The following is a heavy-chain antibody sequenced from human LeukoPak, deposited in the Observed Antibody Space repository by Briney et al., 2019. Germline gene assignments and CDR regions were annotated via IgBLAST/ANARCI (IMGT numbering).Heavy chain of an antibody. D-gene: IGHD4-17*01. J-gene: IGHJ4*02. CDR3: ATDGAGDYLNH. CDR2: FNPEDGET. V-gene: IGHV1-24*01. CDR1: GCTLTELS. Sequence: ASVKVSCKVSGCTLTELSMHWVRQAPGQGLEWMGGFNPEDGETFYAQKFQGRVNMTEDTSTDTAYMELSSLSYDDTAVYYCATDGAGDYLNHWGQGTLVTVSS.